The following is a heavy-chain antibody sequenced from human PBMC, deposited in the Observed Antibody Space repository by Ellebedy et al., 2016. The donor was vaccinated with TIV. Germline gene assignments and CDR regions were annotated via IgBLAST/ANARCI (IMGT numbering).Heavy chain of an antibody. V-gene: IGHV3-64*05. CDR3: VREGVPRGFDI. D-gene: IGHD2-2*01. J-gene: IGHJ3*02. CDR1: GFTFSTYS. Sequence: GESLKISCSASGFTFSTYSIHWVRQAPGEGLEYVSTISTNGVTAFYADSVRARFIISRDNSRNSVYVQMSSLRAEGTAVYYCVREGVPRGFDIWGQGTMVTVSS. CDR2: ISTNGVTA.